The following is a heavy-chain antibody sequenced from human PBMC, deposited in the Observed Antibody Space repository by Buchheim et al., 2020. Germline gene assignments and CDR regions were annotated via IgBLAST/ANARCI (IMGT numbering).Heavy chain of an antibody. CDR3: ARGFPNALVPAAIFYYYGMDV. V-gene: IGHV1-46*01. CDR1: GYTFTSYG. Sequence: QVQLVQSGAEVKKPGASVKVSCKASGYTFTSYGISWVRQAPGQGLEWMGIINPSGGSTSYAQKFQGRVTMTMDTSTSTVYMELSSLRSEDTAVYYCARGFPNALVPAAIFYYYGMDVWGQGTT. CDR2: INPSGGST. J-gene: IGHJ6*02. D-gene: IGHD2-2*01.